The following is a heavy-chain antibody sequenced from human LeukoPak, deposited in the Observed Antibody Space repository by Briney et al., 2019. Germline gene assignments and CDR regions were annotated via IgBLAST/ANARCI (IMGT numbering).Heavy chain of an antibody. D-gene: IGHD3-16*02. CDR2: IIPIFGTA. CDR1: GGTFSSYA. CDR3: ARDLVITFGGVIVTEGFDY. J-gene: IGHJ4*02. Sequence: ASVKVSCKASGGTFSSYAISWVRQAPGQGLEWMGGIIPIFGTANYAQKFQGRVTITTDESTSTAYMELSSLRSEDTAVYYCARDLVITFGGVIVTEGFDYWGQGTLVTASS. V-gene: IGHV1-69*05.